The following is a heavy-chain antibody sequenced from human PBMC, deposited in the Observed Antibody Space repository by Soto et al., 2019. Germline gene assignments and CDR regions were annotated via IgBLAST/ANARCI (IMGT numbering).Heavy chain of an antibody. CDR3: AREYCTTTSCYGVDP. Sequence: ASVKVSCKTSGYTFTTFGISWVRQAPGQGLEWMGWISSYNGNTKSAEKFQGIVTMTTDTSTSTAYMELRSLRSDDTAVYYCAREYCTTTSCYGVDPWGQGTLVTVSS. CDR2: ISSYNGNT. J-gene: IGHJ5*02. D-gene: IGHD2-2*01. V-gene: IGHV1-18*01. CDR1: GYTFTTFG.